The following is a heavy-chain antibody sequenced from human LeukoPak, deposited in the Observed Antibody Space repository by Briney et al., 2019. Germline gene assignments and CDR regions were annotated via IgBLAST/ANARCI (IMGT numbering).Heavy chain of an antibody. CDR2: IYPNTGAT. Sequence: ASVKVSCKASGYTLTGHYLHWVRQAPGQGLEWMGWIYPNTGATTYAQRFQGRVTLTRDTSISTAYMDLSRLRPDDTAVYYCASVGVVADYGLDVWGQGTTVTVSS. J-gene: IGHJ6*02. CDR1: GYTLTGHY. V-gene: IGHV1-2*02. CDR3: ASVGVVADYGLDV. D-gene: IGHD2-15*01.